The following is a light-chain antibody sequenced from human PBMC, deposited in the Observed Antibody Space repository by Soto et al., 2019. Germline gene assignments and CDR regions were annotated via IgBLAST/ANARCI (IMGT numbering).Light chain of an antibody. Sequence: LSPSLRSGSTRDRVTITCRASQSISSYLNWYQQKPGKPPKLLIYAAVSLQSGIPSRFSAYGSGTDFTLTISSLQPEDFATYYCQQTYSSPQWTFGQGTNVDIK. J-gene: IGKJ1*01. V-gene: IGKV1-39*01. CDR3: QQTYSSPQWT. CDR2: AAV. CDR1: QSISSY.